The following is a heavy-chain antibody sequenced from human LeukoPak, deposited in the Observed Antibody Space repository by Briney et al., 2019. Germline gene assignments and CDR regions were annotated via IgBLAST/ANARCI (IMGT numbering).Heavy chain of an antibody. D-gene: IGHD6-19*01. V-gene: IGHV3-30*02. CDR1: GFTFSSYG. Sequence: GGSLRLSCAASGFTFSSYGMHWVRQAPGKGLEWVAFIRCDGSNKYYADSVKGRFTISRDNSKNTLYLQMNSLRAEDTAVYYCAKDMIAVAGSSFDYWGQGTLVTVSS. CDR3: AKDMIAVAGSSFDY. CDR2: IRCDGSNK. J-gene: IGHJ4*02.